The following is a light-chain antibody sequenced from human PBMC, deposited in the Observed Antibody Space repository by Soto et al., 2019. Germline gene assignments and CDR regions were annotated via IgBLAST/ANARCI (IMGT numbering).Light chain of an antibody. CDR2: GAS. V-gene: IGKV3-20*01. Sequence: EIVLTQSPGTLSLSPGERATFSCRASQTVISNYLAWYQQKPAQAPRLLIYGASSWATGIPDRFSGSGSGTDFTLTISRLEPEDFAVYYCQQNDNSLFTFGPGTKVEIK. CDR1: QTVISNY. J-gene: IGKJ3*01. CDR3: QQNDNSLFT.